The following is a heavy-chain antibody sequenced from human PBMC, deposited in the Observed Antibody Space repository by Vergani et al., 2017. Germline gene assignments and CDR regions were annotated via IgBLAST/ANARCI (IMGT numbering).Heavy chain of an antibody. CDR3: ARVTEGSGLVDAFEI. Sequence: QVQLVQSGAEVKKPGASVKVSCKASGYTFINYGISWVRQAPGQGLEWMGWISSYNGNTNYAQNRQGRVTMTTDTSTSTAYMELRSLRSDDTAVYYCARVTEGSGLVDAFEIWGQGTMVTVSS. D-gene: IGHD6-19*01. CDR1: GYTFINYG. J-gene: IGHJ3*02. V-gene: IGHV1-18*04. CDR2: ISSYNGNT.